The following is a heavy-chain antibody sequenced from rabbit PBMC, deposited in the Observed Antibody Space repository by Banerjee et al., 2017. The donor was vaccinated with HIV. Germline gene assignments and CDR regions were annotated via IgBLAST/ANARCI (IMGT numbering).Heavy chain of an antibody. V-gene: IGHV1S40*01. CDR2: IYTGSSGST. D-gene: IGHD1-1*01. CDR1: GFDSSSTYY. J-gene: IGHJ4*01. Sequence: QSLEESGGDLVQPGASLTLTCTASGFDSSSTYYMCWVRQAPGKGLEWIACIYTGSSGSTYYANWAKGRFAISKASSTTVTLQMTSLTAADTATYFCARGTTSTGYYADLWGQGTLVTVS. CDR3: ARGTTSTGYYADL.